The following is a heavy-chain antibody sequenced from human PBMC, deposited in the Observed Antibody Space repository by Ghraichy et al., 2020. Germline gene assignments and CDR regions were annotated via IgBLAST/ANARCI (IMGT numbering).Heavy chain of an antibody. CDR1: GFTFSCCD. CDR2: ISSNGVDT. Sequence: GESLNISCSASGFTFSCCDLHWVRQARGKGLESVSGISSNGVDTYYADSVKGRATISRDNSKNTVNLQMSSLRPEDTAVYYCVKDQNGPTGLHYWGRGTLVTVSS. V-gene: IGHV3-64D*06. CDR3: VKDQNGPTGLHY. D-gene: IGHD2-8*01. J-gene: IGHJ4*02.